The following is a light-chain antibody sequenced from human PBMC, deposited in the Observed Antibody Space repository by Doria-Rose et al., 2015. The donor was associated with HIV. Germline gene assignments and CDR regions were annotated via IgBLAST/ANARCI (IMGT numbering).Light chain of an antibody. CDR3: HQYGTSWT. CDR2: DGS. Sequence: TQSPGTLSLSPGERATLSCRASQSFSSTYLAWYQQKTGQAPSLLIYDGSTRATGIADRFSASGSGTDFTLTINRLEPEDVALYYCHQYGTSWTFGQGTKVEI. V-gene: IGKV3-20*01. CDR1: QSFSSTY. J-gene: IGKJ1*01.